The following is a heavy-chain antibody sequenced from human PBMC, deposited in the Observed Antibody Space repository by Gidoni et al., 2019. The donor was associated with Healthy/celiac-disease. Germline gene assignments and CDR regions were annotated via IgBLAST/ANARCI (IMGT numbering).Heavy chain of an antibody. CDR3: ARGRGGSSFDY. CDR1: GFTFSSYS. J-gene: IGHJ4*02. Sequence: EVQLVESGGGLVKPGGSLRLSCAASGFTFSSYSMNWVRQAPGKGLEWVSSISSSIRYLYYADSVKGRFTISRDNAKNSLYLQMNSLRAEDTAVYYCARGRGGSSFDYWGQGTLVTVSS. CDR2: ISSSIRYL. V-gene: IGHV3-21*01. D-gene: IGHD2-15*01.